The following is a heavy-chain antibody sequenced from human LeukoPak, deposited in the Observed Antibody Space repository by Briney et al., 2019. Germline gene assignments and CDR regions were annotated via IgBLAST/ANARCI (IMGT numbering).Heavy chain of an antibody. J-gene: IGHJ4*02. D-gene: IGHD5-18*01. Sequence: SETLSLTCTVSGGSISSSYYYWGWIRQPPGKGLEWIGSVYYSGSSYYTPSLKSRVTISVDTSKNLFSLKLSSVTAADTAVYYCARQSGYSYYYFDYWGQGTLVTVSS. CDR3: ARQSGYSYYYFDY. V-gene: IGHV4-39*01. CDR2: VYYSGSS. CDR1: GGSISSSYYY.